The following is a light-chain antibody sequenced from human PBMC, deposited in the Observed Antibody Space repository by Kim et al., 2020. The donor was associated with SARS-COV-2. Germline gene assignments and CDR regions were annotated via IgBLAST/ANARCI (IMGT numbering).Light chain of an antibody. CDR1: STNIMGSNS. Sequence: GLVVTFCTGSSTNIMGSNSVHWYQQLPGTAPKLLIYNNNQRPSGVPDRFSGSKSGTSASLAISGLQSEDEADYYCQSWDDSLSGSVFGGGTQLTVL. CDR3: QSWDDSLSGSV. J-gene: IGLJ3*02. CDR2: NNN. V-gene: IGLV1-44*01.